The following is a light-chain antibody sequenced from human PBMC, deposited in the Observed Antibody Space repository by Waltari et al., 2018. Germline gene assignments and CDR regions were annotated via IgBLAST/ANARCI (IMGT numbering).Light chain of an antibody. V-gene: IGKV2-30*02. Sequence: EVVVTQYPLSLPVTPGQPASISCRSSQGLVHSDGSTYLNWFQQRPGQSPRPLIYRVSNRAAAFPDRFSGSGSGTDFTLRISRVEAEDVGVYYCMAGTHWPPYTFGQGTKLEIK. CDR3: MAGTHWPPYT. CDR1: QGLVHSDGSTY. CDR2: RVS. J-gene: IGKJ2*01.